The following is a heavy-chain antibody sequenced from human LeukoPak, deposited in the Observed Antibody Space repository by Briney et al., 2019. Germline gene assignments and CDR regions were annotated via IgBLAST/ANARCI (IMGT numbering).Heavy chain of an antibody. CDR2: INWNGGSK. V-gene: IGHV3-20*04. CDR3: AREDGGLNY. Sequence: GGSLRLSCAASGFTFDDYGMNWVRHPPGKGLEWVSGINWNGGSKAYADSVKGRFTISRDSAKNSLYLQMNSLRAEDTALYYCAREDGGLNYWGQRTLVTVSS. CDR1: GFTFDDYG. D-gene: IGHD4-23*01. J-gene: IGHJ4*02.